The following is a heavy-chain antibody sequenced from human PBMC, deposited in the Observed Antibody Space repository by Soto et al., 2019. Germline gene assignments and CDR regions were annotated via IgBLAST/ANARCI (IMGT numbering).Heavy chain of an antibody. CDR3: AKDHIVAAAPDY. Sequence: QVQLVESGGGVVQPGRSLRLSCAASGFTFDTYGMHWVRQAPGKGLEWVAVISYDGSKRYYADSVKGRFTISRDNSKNTLYLQMNSLRSEDTAVYYCAKDHIVAAAPDYWGQGTLVTVSS. J-gene: IGHJ4*02. V-gene: IGHV3-30*18. CDR1: GFTFDTYG. CDR2: ISYDGSKR. D-gene: IGHD2-2*01.